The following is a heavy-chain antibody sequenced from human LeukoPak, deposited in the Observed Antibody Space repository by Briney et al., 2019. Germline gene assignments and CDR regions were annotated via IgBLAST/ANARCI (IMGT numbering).Heavy chain of an antibody. D-gene: IGHD3-3*01. CDR1: GFTPSSYW. CDR3: ARPTTDYDFWSGYYFDAFDI. Sequence: GGSLRLSCAASGFTPSSYWMSWGRQAPGKGLERVANIKQDGSEKYYVDSLKGRFTISRDNAKNSLYLQMNSLRAEDTAVYYCARPTTDYDFWSGYYFDAFDIWGQGTMVTVSS. V-gene: IGHV3-7*01. CDR2: IKQDGSEK. J-gene: IGHJ3*02.